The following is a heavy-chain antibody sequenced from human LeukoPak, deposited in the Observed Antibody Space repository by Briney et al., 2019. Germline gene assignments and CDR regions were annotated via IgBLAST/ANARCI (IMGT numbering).Heavy chain of an antibody. Sequence: SETLSLTCTVSGGSISSHYWNWIRQSPGKGLEWIGYIYYSGSTSYSPSLKSRVTISVDTSKNQFSLKLSSVTAADTAVYYCARSLGSRYYYYMDVWGKGTTVTISS. V-gene: IGHV4-59*11. CDR3: ARSLGSRYYYYMDV. CDR2: IYYSGST. J-gene: IGHJ6*03. CDR1: GGSISSHY. D-gene: IGHD2-15*01.